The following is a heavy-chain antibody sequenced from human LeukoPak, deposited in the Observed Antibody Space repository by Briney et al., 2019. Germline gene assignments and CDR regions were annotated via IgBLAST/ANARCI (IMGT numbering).Heavy chain of an antibody. CDR3: AKDNRRHYTSGPNPDSLH. CDR1: GFIFNNYA. CDR2: ISWNSGSI. V-gene: IGHV3-9*01. J-gene: IGHJ4*02. D-gene: IGHD6-19*01. Sequence: HAGGSLRLSCAGSGFIFNNYAMHWVRQPPGKGLEWVSGISWNSGSIDYADSVKGRFTISRDNAKNSLYLRMNSLRVEDTAFYYCAKDNRRHYTSGPNPDSLHWGQGALVTVSS.